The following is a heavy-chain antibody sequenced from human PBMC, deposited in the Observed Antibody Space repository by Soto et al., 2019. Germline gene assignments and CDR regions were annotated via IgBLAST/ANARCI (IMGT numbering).Heavy chain of an antibody. D-gene: IGHD2-2*01. CDR2: ISLYSDGT. J-gene: IGHJ5*02. V-gene: IGHV1-18*01. CDR1: GYTFSDYG. CDR3: ARVVPGAEAWFGP. Sequence: ASVKVSCKTSGYTFSDYGITWVRQAPGQPLEWLGWISLYSDGTNYAQKFQGRVSMTTDTSTTTAYMELRSLRSDDPAVDYCARVVPGAEAWFGPWGQGTLVTVSS.